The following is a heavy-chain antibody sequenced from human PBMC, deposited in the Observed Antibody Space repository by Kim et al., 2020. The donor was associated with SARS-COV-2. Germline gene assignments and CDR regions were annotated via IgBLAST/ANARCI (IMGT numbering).Heavy chain of an antibody. CDR3: VRHRYSGYDPMWWFDP. J-gene: IGHJ5*02. CDR1: GDSIRSNYYY. V-gene: IGHV4-39*01. CDR2: SYYSGST. Sequence: SETLSLTCTVSGDSIRSNYYYWGWIRQSPGKGLEWIASSYYSGSTYYNPSLKRRLTISIDTSRNQFSLNLTSVTAADTALYYCVRHRYSGYDPMWWFDPWGQGTLVIVSS. D-gene: IGHD5-12*01.